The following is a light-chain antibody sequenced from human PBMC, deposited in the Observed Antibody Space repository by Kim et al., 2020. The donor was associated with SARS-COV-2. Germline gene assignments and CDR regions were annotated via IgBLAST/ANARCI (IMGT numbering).Light chain of an antibody. CDR3: QSADISGISWI. CDR2: RDK. V-gene: IGLV3-25*03. J-gene: IGLJ2*01. Sequence: PGQTARITCSGEALPRQFGYWYQQRPGRAPILVLYRDKERPSWIPERFSGSRSGTTLTLTITGVQTEDEADYFCQSADISGISWIFGGGTQLTVL. CDR1: ALPRQF.